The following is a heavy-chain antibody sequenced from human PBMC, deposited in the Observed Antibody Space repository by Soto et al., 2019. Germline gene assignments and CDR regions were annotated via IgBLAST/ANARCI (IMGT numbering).Heavy chain of an antibody. CDR2: ISSSGSTI. V-gene: IGHV3-11*01. CDR3: ARVSLETYYDILTGPPRH. CDR1: GFTCSDYY. Sequence: GGSLRLSCAASGFTCSDYYMSWIRQAPGKGLEWVSYISSSGSTIYYADSVKGRFTISRDNAKNSLYLQMNSLRAEDTAVYYCARVSLETYYDILTGPPRHWGQGTLVTVSS. J-gene: IGHJ4*02. D-gene: IGHD3-9*01.